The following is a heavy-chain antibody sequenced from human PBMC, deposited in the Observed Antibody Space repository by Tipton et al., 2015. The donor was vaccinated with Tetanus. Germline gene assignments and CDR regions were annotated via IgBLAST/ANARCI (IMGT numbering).Heavy chain of an antibody. J-gene: IGHJ4*02. V-gene: IGHV1-3*04. D-gene: IGHD1-14*01. CDR1: GYTFTSYA. CDR3: ARAPNRISRAYDY. CDR2: INTGNGDT. Sequence: QSGAEVKKPGASVKVSCKASGYTFTSYAMHWVRQAPGQNLEWMGWINTGNGDTRYSQRFQGRVTITADESTNTAYMELSSLRSEDTAVYYCARAPNRISRAYDYWGQGTQITVSS.